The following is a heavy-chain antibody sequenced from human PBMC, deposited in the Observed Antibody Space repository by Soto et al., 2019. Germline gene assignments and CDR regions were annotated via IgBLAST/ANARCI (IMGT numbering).Heavy chain of an antibody. CDR2: ISGNSGRT. CDR3: AKVQRSMIVVALDAFDV. V-gene: IGHV3-23*01. J-gene: IGHJ3*01. D-gene: IGHD3-22*01. Sequence: EVQLLESGGGLVQPGGSLRLSCAASGFTFSSYAMKWVRQAPGKGLEWVSGISGNSGRTYYADSVKGRFTISRDNSKNMVYLQMNSLRAEDTAQYYCAKVQRSMIVVALDAFDVWGQGAMVTVSS. CDR1: GFTFSSYA.